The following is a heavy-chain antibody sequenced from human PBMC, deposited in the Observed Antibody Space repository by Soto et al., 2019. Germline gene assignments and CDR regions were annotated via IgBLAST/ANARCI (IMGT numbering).Heavy chain of an antibody. CDR2: IYNGGTT. J-gene: IGHJ4*02. CDR1: GGSISSVYDC. CDR3: ARGPSGDKVDF. D-gene: IGHD7-27*01. Sequence: QVQLQESGPILVKPSQTLSLTCTVSGGSISSVYDCWSWIRQSPDKGLEWIGHIYNGGTTYNNPSLTSRVTTSVDPPKNQFSLQLRSVTAADTAVYFCARGPSGDKVDFWGKGTLVTVSS. V-gene: IGHV4-30-4*01.